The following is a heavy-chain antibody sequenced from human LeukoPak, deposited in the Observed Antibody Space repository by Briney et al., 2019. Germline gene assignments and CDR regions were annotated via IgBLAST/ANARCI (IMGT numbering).Heavy chain of an antibody. CDR1: GGSISSYY. V-gene: IGHV4-4*07. J-gene: IGHJ5*02. D-gene: IGHD3-22*01. CDR3: ARDYYDSSGSINWFDT. CDR2: IYTSGST. Sequence: SETLSLTCTVSGGSISSYYWSWIRQPAGKGLEWIGRIYTSGSTNYNPSLKSRVTMSVDTSKNQFSLELSSVTAADTAMYFRARDYYDSSGSINWFDTWGPGTLVTVSS.